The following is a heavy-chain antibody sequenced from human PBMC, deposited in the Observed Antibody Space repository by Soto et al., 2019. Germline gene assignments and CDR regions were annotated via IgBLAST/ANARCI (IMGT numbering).Heavy chain of an antibody. CDR2: VIPIFGTA. CDR3: ADGWFGEKAYYYYGMDV. V-gene: IGHV1-69*13. D-gene: IGHD3-10*01. J-gene: IGHJ6*02. Sequence: GASVKVSCKASGGTFSSYAISWVRQAPGQGLEWMGGVIPIFGTANYAQKFQGRVTITADESTSTAYMELSSLRSEDTAVYYCADGWFGEKAYYYYGMDVWGQGTTVTVSS. CDR1: GGTFSSYA.